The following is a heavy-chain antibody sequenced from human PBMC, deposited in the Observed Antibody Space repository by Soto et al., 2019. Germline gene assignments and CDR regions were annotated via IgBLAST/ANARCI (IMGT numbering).Heavy chain of an antibody. CDR2: INAGNGKT. D-gene: IGHD6-19*01. Sequence: QVQLVQSGAEGKKPGASVEVSCKASGYTFITHARHWVRQAPGQRLEWMGWINAGNGKTKYSQKFQGRVTMTRDISANTAYMELSSLRSEDRAVYYCARGAEQWLVRFYYYMDVWGTGTTVTVSS. J-gene: IGHJ6*03. V-gene: IGHV1-3*01. CDR3: ARGAEQWLVRFYYYMDV. CDR1: GYTFITHA.